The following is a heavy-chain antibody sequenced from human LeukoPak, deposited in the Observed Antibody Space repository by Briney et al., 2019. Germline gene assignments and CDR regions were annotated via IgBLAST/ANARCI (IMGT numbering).Heavy chain of an antibody. V-gene: IGHV3-74*01. CDR1: GFTFSNYW. J-gene: IGHJ4*02. CDR2: INSDGSST. D-gene: IGHD3-10*01. CDR3: AREELRSRGVPN. Sequence: PGGSLRLSCAASGFTFSNYWMHWVRHAPGKGLVWVSLINSDGSSTSYADSVKGRFTISRDNAKNTLYLQMNSLRAEDTAVYYCAREELRSRGVPNWGQGTLVTVSS.